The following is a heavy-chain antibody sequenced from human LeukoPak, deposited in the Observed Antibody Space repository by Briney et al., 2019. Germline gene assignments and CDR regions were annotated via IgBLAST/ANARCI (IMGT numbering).Heavy chain of an antibody. Sequence: GGSLRLSCAASGFTFSSYGMSWVRQAPGKGLEWVGRTRNKANSYTTEYAASVKGRFTISRDDSKNSLYLQMNSLKTEDTAVYYCVLAARGKYFQHWGQGTLVTVSS. CDR1: GFTFSSYG. V-gene: IGHV3-72*01. CDR3: VLAARGKYFQH. J-gene: IGHJ1*01. D-gene: IGHD6-6*01. CDR2: TRNKANSYTT.